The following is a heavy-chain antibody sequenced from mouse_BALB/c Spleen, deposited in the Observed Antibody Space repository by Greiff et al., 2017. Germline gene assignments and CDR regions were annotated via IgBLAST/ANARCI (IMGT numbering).Heavy chain of an antibody. CDR3: ARHRYGDYAMDY. J-gene: IGHJ4*01. Sequence: DVKLVESGPGLVKPSQSLSLTCTVTGYSITSDYAWNWIRQFPGNKLEWMGYISYSGSTSYNPSLKSRISITRDTSKNQFFLQLNSVTTEDTATYYCARHRYGDYAMDYWGQGTSVTVSS. CDR1: GYSITSDYA. CDR2: ISYSGST. D-gene: IGHD2-14*01. V-gene: IGHV3-2*02.